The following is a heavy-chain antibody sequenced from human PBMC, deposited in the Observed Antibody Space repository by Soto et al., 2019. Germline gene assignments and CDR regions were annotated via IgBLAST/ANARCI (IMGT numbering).Heavy chain of an antibody. V-gene: IGHV2-70*11. CDR1: GFSLSTSGMC. D-gene: IGHD3-10*01. CDR2: IDWDDDK. CDR3: ARTPGQNYYGSGSYSNYFDY. J-gene: IGHJ4*02. Sequence: SGPTLVNPTQTLTLTCTFSGFSLSTSGMCVSWIRQPPGKALEWLARIDWDDDKYYSTSLKTRLTISKDTSKNQVVLTMTNMDPVDTATYYCARTPGQNYYGSGSYSNYFDYWGQGTLVTVSS.